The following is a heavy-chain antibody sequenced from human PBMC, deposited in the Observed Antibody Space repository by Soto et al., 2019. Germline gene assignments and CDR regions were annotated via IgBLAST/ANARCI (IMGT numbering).Heavy chain of an antibody. Sequence: QVQLVQSGAEVKKPGASVKVSCKASGYTFTSYDMNWVRQATGQGLEWMGGMNPDTGDTGYEQKFQGRVSMTRNTSISTAYMELRSLRSEDTAVYYCARGRRDYWGQGTLVTVSS. V-gene: IGHV1-8*01. CDR3: ARGRRDY. CDR1: GYTFTSYD. CDR2: MNPDTGDT. J-gene: IGHJ4*02.